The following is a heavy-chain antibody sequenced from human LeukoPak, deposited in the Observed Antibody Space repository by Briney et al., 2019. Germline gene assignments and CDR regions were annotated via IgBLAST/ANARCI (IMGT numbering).Heavy chain of an antibody. CDR3: AKFQANYYDSSGYGCFDY. D-gene: IGHD3-22*01. J-gene: IGHJ4*02. CDR2: ISSSSGTI. V-gene: IGHV3-48*04. Sequence: GGSLRLSCAASGFTFSSYSWNWVRQAPGKGLEWVSYISSSSGTIYYADSVKGRFTISRDNAKNSLSLQMDSLRAEDTAVYYCAKFQANYYDSSGYGCFDYWGQGTLVTVSS. CDR1: GFTFSSYS.